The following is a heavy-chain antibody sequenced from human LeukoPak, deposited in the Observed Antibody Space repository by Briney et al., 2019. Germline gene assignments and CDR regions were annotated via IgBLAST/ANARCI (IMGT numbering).Heavy chain of an antibody. J-gene: IGHJ4*02. CDR2: INTHNANT. CDR3: VRDPYPYYYDRSGQKSYYFDY. V-gene: IGHV1-18*01. Sequence: ASVKVSCKPSGYTFTSYGINWVRQAPGQGLEWMGWINTHNANTNYAQKLQGRVIMTTDTSTSTAYMELRSLRSDDTAVYYCVRDPYPYYYDRSGQKSYYFDYWGQGTLVTVSS. CDR1: GYTFTSYG. D-gene: IGHD3-22*01.